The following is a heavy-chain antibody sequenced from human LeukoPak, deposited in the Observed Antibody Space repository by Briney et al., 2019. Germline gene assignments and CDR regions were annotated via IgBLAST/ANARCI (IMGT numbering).Heavy chain of an antibody. Sequence: PSETLSLTCSVSGASISNYYWSWIRQPPGKGLEWMGYILSTGTTNYNPSLKSRVAILVDTSKKQFSLRLSSVTAADTAVYYCARRRDTSGWLDHWGQGTLVTVSS. CDR1: GASISNYY. D-gene: IGHD6-19*01. V-gene: IGHV4-4*09. CDR2: ILSTGTT. J-gene: IGHJ5*02. CDR3: ARRRDTSGWLDH.